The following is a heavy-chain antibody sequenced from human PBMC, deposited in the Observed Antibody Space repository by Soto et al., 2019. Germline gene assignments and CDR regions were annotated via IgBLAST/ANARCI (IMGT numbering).Heavy chain of an antibody. V-gene: IGHV1-46*03. Sequence: QVQLVQSGAEMKKPGASVKVSCKASGYTFTSYYMHWVRQAPGQGLEWMGIINPSGGSTSYAQKFQGRVTMTRDTSTSTVYMELSSLRSEDTAVYYCARDPYSSSWYYYYGMDVWGQGTTVTVSS. J-gene: IGHJ6*02. D-gene: IGHD6-13*01. CDR2: INPSGGST. CDR3: ARDPYSSSWYYYYGMDV. CDR1: GYTFTSYY.